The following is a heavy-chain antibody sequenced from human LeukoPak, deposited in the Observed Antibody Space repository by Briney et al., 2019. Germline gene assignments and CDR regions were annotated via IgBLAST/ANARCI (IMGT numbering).Heavy chain of an antibody. D-gene: IGHD3-10*01. Sequence: ASVKVSCKVSGYTLTELSMHWVRQAPGKGLEWMGGFYPVDGETNYAQKFQGRVTITEDTSTDTAYMELSSLRSEDTAVYYCATAPPYGSGSYYYWGQGTLVTVSS. V-gene: IGHV1-24*01. CDR1: GYTLTELS. CDR3: ATAPPYGSGSYYY. J-gene: IGHJ4*02. CDR2: FYPVDGET.